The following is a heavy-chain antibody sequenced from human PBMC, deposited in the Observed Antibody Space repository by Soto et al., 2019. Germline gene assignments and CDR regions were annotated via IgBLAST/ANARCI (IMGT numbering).Heavy chain of an antibody. CDR2: IYWDDYK. V-gene: IGHV2-5*02. Sequence: QITLKESDPALVKPTQTLTLTCTFSGFSLSTSGVGVGWIRQPPGEALEWLALIYWDDYKHFSPSLESRLTIPKEPAKNPVVLTMTNMDPVDTTTYYCVHKGGGDRILDYWGQGTLVTVSS. CDR1: GFSLSTSGVG. D-gene: IGHD3-16*01. CDR3: VHKGGGDRILDY. J-gene: IGHJ4*02.